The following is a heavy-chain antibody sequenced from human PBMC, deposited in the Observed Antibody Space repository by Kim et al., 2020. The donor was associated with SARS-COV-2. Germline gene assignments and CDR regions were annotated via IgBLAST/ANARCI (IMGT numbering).Heavy chain of an antibody. J-gene: IGHJ5*02. V-gene: IGHV1-3*04. D-gene: IGHD3-10*01. CDR1: GYSFTTAA. Sequence: ASVKVSCKASGYSFTTAAIHWVRQAPGQRLDWMGYVNSANGNTQYSPKFAGRVTITRDTSANLAYMELTTLTSEDTAVYYFARGYGSGGLWILVDTWGQGTLITVSS. CDR3: ARGYGSGGLWILVDT. CDR2: VNSANGNT.